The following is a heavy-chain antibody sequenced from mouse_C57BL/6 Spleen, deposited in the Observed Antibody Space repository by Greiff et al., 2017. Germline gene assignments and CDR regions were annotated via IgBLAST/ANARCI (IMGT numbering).Heavy chain of an antibody. Sequence: EVMLVESGGDLVKPGGSLKLSCAASGFTFSSYGMSWVRQTPDKRLEWVATISSGGSYTYYPDSVKGRFTISRDNAKNTLYLQMSSLKSEDTAMYYCARLGSNWFAYWGQGTLVTVSA. CDR1: GFTFSSYG. J-gene: IGHJ3*01. V-gene: IGHV5-6*02. CDR2: ISSGGSYT. D-gene: IGHD2-5*01. CDR3: ARLGSNWFAY.